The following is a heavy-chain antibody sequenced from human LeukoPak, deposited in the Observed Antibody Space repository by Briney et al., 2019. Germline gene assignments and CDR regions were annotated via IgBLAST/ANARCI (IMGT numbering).Heavy chain of an antibody. J-gene: IGHJ4*02. D-gene: IGHD6-13*01. V-gene: IGHV4-59*08. CDR2: IYYSGST. CDR3: ARYGSWDSSSWYSLEGPDY. CDR1: GGSISSYY. Sequence: PSETLSLTCTVSGGSISSYYWSWIRQPPGKGLEWIGYIYYSGSTNYNPSLKSRVTISVDTSKNQFSLKLSSVTAADTAVYYCARYGSWDSSSWYSLEGPDYWGQGTLVTVSS.